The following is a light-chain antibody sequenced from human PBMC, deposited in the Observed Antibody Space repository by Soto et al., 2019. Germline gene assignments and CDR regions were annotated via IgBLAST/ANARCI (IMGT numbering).Light chain of an antibody. CDR1: QSISTY. J-gene: IGKJ1*01. Sequence: DIQMTQSPSSLSAFVGDKVTITCRASQSISTYLNWYQQKPGKAPDLLIFAASILQSGVPSRFSGSGSGTEFTLTINSLQPEDFATYFCQQSLTTPRTFGQGTKVEIK. CDR2: AAS. CDR3: QQSLTTPRT. V-gene: IGKV1-39*01.